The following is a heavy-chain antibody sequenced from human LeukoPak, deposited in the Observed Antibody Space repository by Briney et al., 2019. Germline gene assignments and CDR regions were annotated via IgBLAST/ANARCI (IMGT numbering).Heavy chain of an antibody. CDR2: IYTSGST. V-gene: IGHV4-61*02. CDR1: GGSISSSSYY. CDR3: ARDEKSGSGSYYHY. Sequence: PSETLSLTXTVSGGSISSSSYYWSWIRQPAGKGLEWIGRIYTSGSTNYNPSLKSRVTMSVDTSKNQFSLKLSSVTAADTAVYYCARDEKSGSGSYYHYWGQGTLVTVSS. D-gene: IGHD3-10*01. J-gene: IGHJ4*02.